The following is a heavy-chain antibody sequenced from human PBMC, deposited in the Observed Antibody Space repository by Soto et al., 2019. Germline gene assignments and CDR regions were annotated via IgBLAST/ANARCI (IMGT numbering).Heavy chain of an antibody. V-gene: IGHV1-18*04. Sequence: RASVKVSCKASGYTFTSYGISWVRQAPGQGLEWMGWISAYNGNTNYAQKLQGRVTMTTDTSTSTAYMELRSLRSDDTAVYYCARDGRIAANQYYYYYYGMDVWGQGTTVTVSS. CDR1: GYTFTSYG. CDR3: ARDGRIAANQYYYYYYGMDV. D-gene: IGHD6-13*01. J-gene: IGHJ6*02. CDR2: ISAYNGNT.